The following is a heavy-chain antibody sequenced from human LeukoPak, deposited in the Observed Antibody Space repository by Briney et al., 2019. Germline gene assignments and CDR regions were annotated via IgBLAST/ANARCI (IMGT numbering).Heavy chain of an antibody. D-gene: IGHD3-3*01. J-gene: IGHJ4*02. CDR2: INSDGSIT. V-gene: IGHV3-74*01. Sequence: PGGSLRLSCAASGFTFSSYAMSWVRQAPGKGLVWVSRINSDGSITTYADSVKGRFTISRDNAKNTLYLQMNSLRAEDTAVYYCARGVAGYDFWSGSEYWGQGTLVTVSS. CDR1: GFTFSSYA. CDR3: ARGVAGYDFWSGSEY.